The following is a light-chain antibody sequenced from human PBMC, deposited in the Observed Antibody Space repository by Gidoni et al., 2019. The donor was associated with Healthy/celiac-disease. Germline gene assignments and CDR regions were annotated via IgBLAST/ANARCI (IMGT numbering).Light chain of an antibody. Sequence: VLPQSPAPLTLSPGERATLSCKASQSVSSYLALYPQKPGQAPRPLIYDASNRATGIPVRFRCSGSGTDFTLTISSIEPEDFAVYFCQWRSNWPPVRFGGGTKVEIK. J-gene: IGKJ4*02. CDR2: DAS. CDR1: QSVSSY. CDR3: QWRSNWPPVR. V-gene: IGKV3-11*01.